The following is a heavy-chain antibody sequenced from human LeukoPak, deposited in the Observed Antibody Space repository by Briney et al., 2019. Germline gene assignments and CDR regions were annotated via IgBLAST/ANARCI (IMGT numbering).Heavy chain of an antibody. CDR2: ISYDGSNK. J-gene: IGHJ4*02. Sequence: GGSLRLSCAASGFTFSSYAMHWVRQAPGKGLEWVAVISYDGSNKYYADSVKGRFTISRDNSKNTLYLQMNSLRAEDTAVYYCARERGYYDSSGYYYTALDYWGQGTLVTVSS. D-gene: IGHD3-22*01. CDR3: ARERGYYDSSGYYYTALDY. CDR1: GFTFSSYA. V-gene: IGHV3-30-3*01.